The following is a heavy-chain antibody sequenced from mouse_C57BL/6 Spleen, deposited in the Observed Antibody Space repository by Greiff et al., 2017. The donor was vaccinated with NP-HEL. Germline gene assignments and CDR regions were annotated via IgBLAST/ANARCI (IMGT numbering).Heavy chain of an antibody. Sequence: DVKLVESGGDLVKPGGSLKLSCAASGFTFSSYGMSWVRQTPDKRLEWVATISSGGSYTYYLDSVKGRFTISRDNANNTLYLLMSSLKSEDTAMYYCARLIITTVVASFDYWGQGTTLTVSS. CDR2: ISSGGSYT. V-gene: IGHV5-6*02. CDR3: ARLIITTVVASFDY. J-gene: IGHJ2*01. D-gene: IGHD1-1*01. CDR1: GFTFSSYG.